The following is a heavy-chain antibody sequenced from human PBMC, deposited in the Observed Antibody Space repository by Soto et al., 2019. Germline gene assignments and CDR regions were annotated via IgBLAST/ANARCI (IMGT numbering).Heavy chain of an antibody. CDR3: ARDPLFSGSRHPTRRVGDY. CDR2: INPNSGGT. V-gene: IGHV1-2*04. Sequence: ASGKVSCKASGYTFTCYYMHWVRQAPGQGLEWMGWINPNSGGTNYAQKFQGWVTMTRDTSISTAYMELSSLRSEDTAVYYCARDPLFSGSRHPTRRVGDYLGQGNLVTVS. D-gene: IGHD1-26*01. CDR1: GYTFTCYY. J-gene: IGHJ4*02.